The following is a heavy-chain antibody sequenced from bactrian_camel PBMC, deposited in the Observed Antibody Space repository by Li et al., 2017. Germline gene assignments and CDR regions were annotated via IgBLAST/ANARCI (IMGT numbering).Heavy chain of an antibody. Sequence: VQLVESGGGSVQAGGSLGLSCAAYTHRCMGWFRQAPGKEREEVALVDSGGSTTLADSVRGRFTISQDDPKNTVYLQINTLRPEDSGTYICAAYSLSGSCHPRGDFGYWGQGTQVTVS. CDR2: VDSGGST. D-gene: IGHD1*01. CDR1: THRC. CDR3: AAYSLSGSCHPRGDFGY. J-gene: IGHJ6*01. V-gene: IGHV3S55*01.